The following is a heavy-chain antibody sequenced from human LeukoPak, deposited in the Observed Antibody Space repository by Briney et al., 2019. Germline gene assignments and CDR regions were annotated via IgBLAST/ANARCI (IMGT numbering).Heavy chain of an antibody. Sequence: PGESLKISFKGSGXSFTSNCISWVRQMPGKGLEWMGRIDPSDSYTNYSPSFQGHVTISADKSISAAYLQWSSLKASDTAMYYCARQPEGTWFDPWGQGTLVTVSS. V-gene: IGHV5-10-1*01. D-gene: IGHD1-1*01. J-gene: IGHJ5*02. CDR2: IDPSDSYT. CDR1: GXSFTSNC. CDR3: ARQPEGTWFDP.